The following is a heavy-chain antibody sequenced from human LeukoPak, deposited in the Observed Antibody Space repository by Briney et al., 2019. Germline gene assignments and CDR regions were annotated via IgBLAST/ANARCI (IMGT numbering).Heavy chain of an antibody. Sequence: SETLSLTCTVSGGSISSYYWSWIRQPPGKGLEWIGYIYYSGSTNYNPSLKSRVTISVDTSKNQFSLKLSSVTAADTAVYYCARKRGIAAPFDPRGQGTLVTVSS. J-gene: IGHJ5*02. CDR2: IYYSGST. V-gene: IGHV4-59*01. CDR3: ARKRGIAAPFDP. D-gene: IGHD6-6*01. CDR1: GGSISSYY.